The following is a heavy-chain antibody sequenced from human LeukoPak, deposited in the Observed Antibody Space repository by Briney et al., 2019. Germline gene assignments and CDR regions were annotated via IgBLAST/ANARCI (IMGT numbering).Heavy chain of an antibody. Sequence: SETLSLTCTVSGGSVSNGAYHWSWIRQPAGKGLEWIGRVYTTGDTNYNPSLNSRVTISVDTSKNQFSLKLTSVTAADTAVYYCARDSCSSNSCSFDFWGQGTLVTVSS. CDR3: ARDSCSSNSCSFDF. V-gene: IGHV4-61*02. CDR2: VYTTGDT. CDR1: GGSVSNGAYH. D-gene: IGHD2-2*01. J-gene: IGHJ4*02.